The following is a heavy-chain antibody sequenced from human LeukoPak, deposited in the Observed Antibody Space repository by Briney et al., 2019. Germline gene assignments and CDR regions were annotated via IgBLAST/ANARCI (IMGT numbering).Heavy chain of an antibody. J-gene: IGHJ3*02. CDR3: ARDGGNFAFDI. CDR1: GFTFSSYD. V-gene: IGHV3-13*01. D-gene: IGHD4-23*01. CDR2: IGTAGDT. Sequence: GGSLRLSCAASGFTFSSYDMHWVRQATGKGLEWVSAIGTAGDTYYPGSVKGRFTISRENAKNSLYLQMNSLRAGDTAVYYCARDGGNFAFDIWGQGTMVTVSS.